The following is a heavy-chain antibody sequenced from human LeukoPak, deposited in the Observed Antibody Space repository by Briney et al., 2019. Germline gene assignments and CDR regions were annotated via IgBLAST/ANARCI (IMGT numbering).Heavy chain of an antibody. V-gene: IGHV4-61*02. J-gene: IGHJ5*02. CDR2: IYTSGST. CDR3: ARDLRRGTGDSSGYPVRRWFDP. Sequence: SETLSLTCTVSGGSISSGSYYWSWIRQPAGKGLEWIGRIYTSGSTNYNPSLKSRVTISVDTSKNQFSLKLSSVTAADTAVYYCARDLRRGTGDSSGYPVRRWFDPWGQGTLVTVSS. CDR1: GGSISSGSYY. D-gene: IGHD3-22*01.